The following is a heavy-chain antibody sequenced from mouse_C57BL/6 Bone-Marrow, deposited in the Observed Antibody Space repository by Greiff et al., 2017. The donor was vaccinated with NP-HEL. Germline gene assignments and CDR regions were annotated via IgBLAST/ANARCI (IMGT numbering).Heavy chain of an antibody. CDR1: GYTFTSYW. CDR2: IDPSDSYT. J-gene: IGHJ3*01. D-gene: IGHD1-1*01. V-gene: IGHV1-59*01. CDR3: ARSRLRYPFAY. Sequence: QVQLQQPGAELVRPGTSVKLSCKASGYTFTSYWMHWVKQRPGQGLEWIGVIDPSDSYTNYNQKFKGKATLTVDTSSSTAYMQLSSLTSEDSAVYYCARSRLRYPFAYWGKGTLVTVSA.